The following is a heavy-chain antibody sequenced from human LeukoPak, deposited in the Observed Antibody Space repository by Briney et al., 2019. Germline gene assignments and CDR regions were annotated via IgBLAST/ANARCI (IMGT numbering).Heavy chain of an antibody. V-gene: IGHV4-4*02. CDR2: VSLSGLT. Sequence: SETLSLTCGVSGGSITSTNWWSWGRQPPGKGLEWIGEVSLSGLTNYNPSLSSRVIMALDTSKNNLSLHLTSVTAADTAVYYCSRENGAFSPFGYWGQGYLVTVLS. D-gene: IGHD2-8*01. CDR1: GGSITSTNW. CDR3: SRENGAFSPFGY. J-gene: IGHJ4*02.